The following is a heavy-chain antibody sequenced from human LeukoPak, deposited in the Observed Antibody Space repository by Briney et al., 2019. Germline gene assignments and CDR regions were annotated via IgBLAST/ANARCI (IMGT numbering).Heavy chain of an antibody. J-gene: IGHJ4*02. V-gene: IGHV3-23*01. CDR3: ARGAYYYDSSGYYYHYYFDY. CDR1: GFTFSSYA. Sequence: GGSLRLSCAASGFTFSSYAMSWVRQAPGKGLEWVSGISGSAASTYYAGSVKGRFTISRDNSKDTLYLQMNSLRAEDTAVYYCARGAYYYDSSGYYYHYYFDYWGQGTLVTVSS. CDR2: ISGSAAST. D-gene: IGHD3-22*01.